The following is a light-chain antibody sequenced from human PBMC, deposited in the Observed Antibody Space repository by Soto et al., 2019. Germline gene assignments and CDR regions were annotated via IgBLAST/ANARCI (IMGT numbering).Light chain of an antibody. J-gene: IGLJ3*02. CDR2: LEGSGSY. Sequence: QLVLTQSSSASASLGSSVKLTCTLSSGHSSYIIAWHQQQPGKAPRYLMKLEGSGSYNKGSGVPDRFSGSSSGADRYLTISHLQFEDEADYYCETWDTNTWVFGGGTQLTVL. V-gene: IGLV4-60*02. CDR3: ETWDTNTWV. CDR1: SGHSSYI.